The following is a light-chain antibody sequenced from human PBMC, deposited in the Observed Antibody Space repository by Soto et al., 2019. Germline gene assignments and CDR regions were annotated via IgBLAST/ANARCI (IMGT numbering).Light chain of an antibody. CDR2: GAS. V-gene: IGKV3-15*01. Sequence: EIVLTQSPATLSVSPVERATLSCRASQSVSRDLAWYQQKPGQAPRLLIYGASTRAPSIPARFSGSGSGTDFTLTISSLQSEDFAVYYCQQYDKWPTWTFGQGTKVDIK. CDR3: QQYDKWPTWT. J-gene: IGKJ1*01. CDR1: QSVSRD.